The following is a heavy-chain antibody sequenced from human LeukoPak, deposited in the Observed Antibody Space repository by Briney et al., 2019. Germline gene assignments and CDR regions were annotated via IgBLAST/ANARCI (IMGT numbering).Heavy chain of an antibody. Sequence: GGSLRLSCAASGFTFSTYNMNWVRQAPGKGLQWVSVIYPGGDIYYSDSVKGRFIISRDNSKNTLSLQMNSLTADDTAVYYCVRGPRYYDDSGFHYGVFDIWGQGTVVTVSS. D-gene: IGHD3-22*01. V-gene: IGHV3-53*01. CDR2: IYPGGDI. CDR1: GFTFSTYN. J-gene: IGHJ3*02. CDR3: VRGPRYYDDSGFHYGVFDI.